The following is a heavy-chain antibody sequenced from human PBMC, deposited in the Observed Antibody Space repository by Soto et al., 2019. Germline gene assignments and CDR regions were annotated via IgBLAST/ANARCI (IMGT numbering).Heavy chain of an antibody. V-gene: IGHV1-3*01. J-gene: IGHJ6*02. CDR3: ATSTIDTSTWKQYFYGMDV. Sequence: ASVKVSCKASEDTFTRYVIHWVRQAPGQRLEWMGWINAGNGNTKYSQNFQGRVTITRDASASTAYMELSSLRSQDTAVYYCATSTIDTSTWKQYFYGMDVWGQGSTVTSP. D-gene: IGHD6-13*01. CDR2: INAGNGNT. CDR1: EDTFTRYV.